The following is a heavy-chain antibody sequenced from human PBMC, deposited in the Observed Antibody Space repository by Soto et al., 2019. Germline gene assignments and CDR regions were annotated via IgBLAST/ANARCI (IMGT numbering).Heavy chain of an antibody. CDR1: GGSISSGGYS. CDR3: ARAGDYYDSSGYVNWFDP. J-gene: IGHJ5*02. D-gene: IGHD3-22*01. CDR2: IYHSGST. V-gene: IGHV4-30-2*01. Sequence: KPSETLSLTCAVSGGSISSGGYSWSWIRQPPGKGLEWIGYIYHSGSTYYNPSLKSRVTISVDRSKNQFSLKLSSVTAADTAVYYCARAGDYYDSSGYVNWFDPWGQGTLVTVSS.